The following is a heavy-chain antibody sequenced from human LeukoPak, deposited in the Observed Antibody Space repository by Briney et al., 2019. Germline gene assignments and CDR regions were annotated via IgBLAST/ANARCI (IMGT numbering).Heavy chain of an antibody. Sequence: EASVKVSCKASGYTFTSYGISWVRQAPGQGLEWMGCISAYNGNTNYAQKLQGRVTMTTDTSTSTAYMELRSLRSDDTAVYYCARDRQYVLRFLEWAPFDPWGQGTLVTVSS. CDR1: GYTFTSYG. CDR3: ARDRQYVLRFLEWAPFDP. D-gene: IGHD3-3*01. V-gene: IGHV1-18*01. J-gene: IGHJ5*02. CDR2: ISAYNGNT.